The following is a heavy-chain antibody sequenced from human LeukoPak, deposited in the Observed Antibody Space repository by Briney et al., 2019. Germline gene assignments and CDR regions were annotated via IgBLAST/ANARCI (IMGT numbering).Heavy chain of an antibody. V-gene: IGHV3-23*01. D-gene: IGHD6-6*01. CDR2: ISGGGGST. CDR1: GFTFSNYA. Sequence: GGSLRLSCAASGFTFSNYALSWVRQAPGKGLKWVSSISGGGGSTYYADSVTGRLTVSRDTSTNTLYLQMNSLRVEDTAIYYCARAGSSSSYYFFDSWGQGTLVTVSS. J-gene: IGHJ4*02. CDR3: ARAGSSSSYYFFDS.